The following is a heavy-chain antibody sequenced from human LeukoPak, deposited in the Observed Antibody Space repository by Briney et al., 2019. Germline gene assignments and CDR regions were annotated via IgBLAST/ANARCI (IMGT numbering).Heavy chain of an antibody. CDR3: VRHKRWSYHFDY. V-gene: IGHV5-51*01. Sequence: GESLKISCQISGYSFTNYWIGWVRQLPGKGLEWVGIIFPGDSDSHYSPSFRGQATLSVDQSNTTAYLQWDSLKASDSAIYYCVRHKRWSYHFDYWGQGTLISVSS. CDR2: IFPGDSDS. CDR1: GYSFTNYW. D-gene: IGHD1-26*01. J-gene: IGHJ4*02.